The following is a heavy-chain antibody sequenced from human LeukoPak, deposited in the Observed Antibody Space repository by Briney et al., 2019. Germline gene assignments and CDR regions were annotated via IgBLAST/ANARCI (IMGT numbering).Heavy chain of an antibody. CDR3: AKVLIVVVMSPYFDY. D-gene: IGHD3-22*01. J-gene: IGHJ4*02. CDR1: GFTFSSYA. Sequence: PGGSLRLSCAASGFTFSSYAMSWVRQAPGKGLEWVSAISGSGGSTYYADSVKGRFTISRDNSKNTLYLQMNSLRAEDTAVYYCAKVLIVVVMSPYFDYWGQGTLVTVSS. CDR2: ISGSGGST. V-gene: IGHV3-23*01.